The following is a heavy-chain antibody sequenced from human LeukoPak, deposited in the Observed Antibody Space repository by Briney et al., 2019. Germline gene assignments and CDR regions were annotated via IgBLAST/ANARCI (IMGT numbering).Heavy chain of an antibody. CDR1: GFTFSSYS. CDR2: IRSSGSTI. J-gene: IGHJ2*01. CDR3: ARDRKPWYWYFDL. Sequence: PGGSLRLSCAASGFTFSSYSMNWVRQAPGKGLEWVSYIRSSGSTIYYADSVKGRFTISRDNAKNSLYLQVNSLRDEDTAVYYCARDRKPWYWYFDLWGRGTLVTVSS. V-gene: IGHV3-48*02.